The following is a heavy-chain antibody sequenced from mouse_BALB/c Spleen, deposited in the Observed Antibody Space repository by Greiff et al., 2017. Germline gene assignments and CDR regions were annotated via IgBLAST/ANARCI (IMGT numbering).Heavy chain of an antibody. CDR1: GFNIKDTY. Sequence: VQLKQSGAELVKPGASVKLSCTASGFNIKDTYMQWVKQRPEQGLEWIGRIDPANGNTKYDPKFQGKATITADTSSNTAYLQLSSLTSEDTAVYYCANLDYGGQGTTLTVSS. J-gene: IGHJ2*01. CDR2: IDPANGNT. V-gene: IGHV14-3*02. CDR3: ANLDY.